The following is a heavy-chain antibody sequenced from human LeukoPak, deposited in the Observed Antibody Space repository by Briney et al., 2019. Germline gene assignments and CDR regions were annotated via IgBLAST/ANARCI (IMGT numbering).Heavy chain of an antibody. CDR1: GFSFNKYA. J-gene: IGHJ4*01. CDR2: IIASSGAT. V-gene: IGHV3-23*01. CDR3: DF. Sequence: PGGSLRLSCAASGFSFNKYAMNWVRQAPGKGLEWVSIIIASSGATVYADSVKGRFTISRDISKNTLYLQMNNLRVEDTAVYYCDFWGRGILVTVSS.